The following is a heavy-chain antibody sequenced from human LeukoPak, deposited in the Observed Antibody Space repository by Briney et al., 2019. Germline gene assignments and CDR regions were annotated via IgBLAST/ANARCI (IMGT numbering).Heavy chain of an antibody. J-gene: IGHJ4*02. V-gene: IGHV5-51*01. CDR2: IYPGDSDT. D-gene: IGHD3-10*01. Sequence: KLGESLKISCKSSGYIFTSYWIGWVRQLPGKGLEWMGIIYPGDSDTRYSPSFQGQVTISADKSISTAYLQWSSLKASDTAMYYCARQTDGSVSSLWGQGTLVTVSS. CDR3: ARQTDGSVSSL. CDR1: GYIFTSYW.